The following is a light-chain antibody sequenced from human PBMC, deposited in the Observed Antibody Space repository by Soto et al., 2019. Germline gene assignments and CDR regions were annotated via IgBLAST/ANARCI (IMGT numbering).Light chain of an antibody. J-gene: IGKJ1*01. CDR3: QQYRT. V-gene: IGKV3-15*01. CDR1: QSVSSN. CDR2: GAS. Sequence: EIVMTQSPATLSVSPGERATLSCRASQSVSSNLAWYQQKPGQAPRLLIYGASTRATGIPARFSVSGSGTEVSLSISGLQSEDFEVYYWQQYRTFGQETKVEIK.